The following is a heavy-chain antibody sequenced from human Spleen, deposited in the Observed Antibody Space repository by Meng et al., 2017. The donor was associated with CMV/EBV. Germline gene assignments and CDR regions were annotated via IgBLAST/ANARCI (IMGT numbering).Heavy chain of an antibody. V-gene: IGHV1-2*02. CDR2: INPNSGGT. Sequence: ASVKVSCKASGYTFTGYYMHWVRQALGQGLEWMGWINPNSGGTNYAQKFQGRVTMTRDTSISTAYMELSRLRSDDTAVYYCARSRYSGYDWDYWGQGTLVTVSS. J-gene: IGHJ4*02. CDR3: ARSRYSGYDWDY. CDR1: GYTFTGYY. D-gene: IGHD5-12*01.